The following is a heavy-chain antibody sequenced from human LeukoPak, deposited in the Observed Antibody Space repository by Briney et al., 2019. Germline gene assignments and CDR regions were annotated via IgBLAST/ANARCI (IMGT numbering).Heavy chain of an antibody. CDR3: ASRGPRYIYDY. CDR1: GYTFTNYH. Sequence: ASVKVSCKASGYTFTNYHINWGRQATGQGLEWMGWVDPNNGNTGYAQKFQGRVTMTRDTAINTAYMEVSSLRSGDTAVYYCASRGPRYIYDYWGQGTLVTVSS. J-gene: IGHJ4*02. D-gene: IGHD3-9*01. V-gene: IGHV1-8*01. CDR2: VDPNNGNT.